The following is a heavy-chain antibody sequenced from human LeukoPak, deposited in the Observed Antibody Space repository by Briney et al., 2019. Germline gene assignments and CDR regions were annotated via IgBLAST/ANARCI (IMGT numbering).Heavy chain of an antibody. Sequence: SETLSLTCTVSGCSFSSSSYSWGWLRQPPGMGLEWIGSIYYSGTTYDNPSLKSRVTISVDTSKIQFSLKLSSVAATDTAVYFCARLRFDFWSGYTHPYFDYWGQGTLVTVSS. D-gene: IGHD3-3*01. V-gene: IGHV4-39*01. J-gene: IGHJ4*02. CDR2: IYYSGTT. CDR3: ARLRFDFWSGYTHPYFDY. CDR1: GCSFSSSSYS.